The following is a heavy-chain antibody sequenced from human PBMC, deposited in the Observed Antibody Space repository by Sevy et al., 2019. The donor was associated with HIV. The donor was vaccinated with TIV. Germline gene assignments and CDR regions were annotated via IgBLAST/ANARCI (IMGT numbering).Heavy chain of an antibody. CDR1: GGSITNNNYY. CDR3: ARHSLFSIFGVVIDPKMYYFDY. V-gene: IGHV4-39*01. CDR2: INYSGST. Sequence: SETLSLTCTVSGGSITNNNYYWGWIRQSPGKGLEWIGTINYSGSTDYNPSLKGRVTVSVDTSKNLFSLRPSSVTAADTAVYYCARHSLFSIFGVVIDPKMYYFDYWGQGTLVTVSS. D-gene: IGHD3-3*01. J-gene: IGHJ4*02.